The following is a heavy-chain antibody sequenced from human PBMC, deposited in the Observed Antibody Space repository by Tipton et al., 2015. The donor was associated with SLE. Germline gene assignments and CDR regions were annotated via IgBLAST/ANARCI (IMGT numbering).Heavy chain of an antibody. V-gene: IGHV4-4*07. CDR3: AREFLNPVTTVHYYFDL. CDR1: GGSISSYD. J-gene: IGHJ2*01. CDR2: INSSGST. Sequence: TLSLTCTVSGGSISSYDWSWIRQPAGKGLEWIGRINSSGSTNYNSSLNSRVTMSVDTSKRQFSLNLSSVTAADTAVYYCAREFLNPVTTVHYYFDLWGRGTLVTVSS. D-gene: IGHD4-11*01.